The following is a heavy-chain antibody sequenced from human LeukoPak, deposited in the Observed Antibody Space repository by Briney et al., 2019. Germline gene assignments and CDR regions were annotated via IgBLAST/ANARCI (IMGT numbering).Heavy chain of an antibody. CDR2: IKQDGSEK. V-gene: IGHV3-7*03. Sequence: GGSLRLSCTASGFTFSSYWMDWVRQAPGKGLEWVANIKQDGSEKYYVNSVKGRFTISRDNAKNSLYLQMNSLRAEDTAVYYCARDRDWYSFDSWGQGTLVTVSS. J-gene: IGHJ4*02. CDR3: ARDRDWYSFDS. D-gene: IGHD6-19*01. CDR1: GFTFSSYW.